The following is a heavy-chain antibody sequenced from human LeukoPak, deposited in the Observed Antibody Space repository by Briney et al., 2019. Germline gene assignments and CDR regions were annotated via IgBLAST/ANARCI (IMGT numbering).Heavy chain of an antibody. CDR1: GGSTSSSSYY. CDR3: ARRPSYNYGMDV. V-gene: IGHV4-39*01. CDR2: IYYSGST. J-gene: IGHJ6*02. Sequence: SETLSLTCTVSGGSTSSSSYYWGWIRQPPGKGLEWIGSIYYSGSTYYNPSLKSRVTISVDTSKNQFSLKLSSVTAADTAVYYCARRPSYNYGMDVWGQGTTVTVSS.